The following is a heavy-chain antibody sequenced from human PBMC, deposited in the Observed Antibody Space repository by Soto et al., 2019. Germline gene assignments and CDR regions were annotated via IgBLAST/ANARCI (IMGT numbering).Heavy chain of an antibody. J-gene: IGHJ6*02. V-gene: IGHV1-69*06. D-gene: IGHD3-22*01. CDR3: ARERALYDSSGYYYYYYYGMDV. CDR1: GGTFSSYA. CDR2: IIPIFGTA. Sequence: ASVKVSSKASGGTFSSYAISWLRQAPGQGLEWMGGIIPIFGTANYAQKFQGRVTITADKSTSTAYREVSSLRSEDTAVYYCARERALYDSSGYYYYYYYGMDVCGQGTTVTVSS.